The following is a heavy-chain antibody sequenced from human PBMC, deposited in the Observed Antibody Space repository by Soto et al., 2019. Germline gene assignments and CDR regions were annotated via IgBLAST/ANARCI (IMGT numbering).Heavy chain of an antibody. D-gene: IGHD3-22*01. V-gene: IGHV3-30-3*01. Sequence: GGSLRLSCAASGFTFSSYAMHWVRQAPGKGLEWVAVISYDGSNKYYADSVKGRFTISRDNSKNTLYLQMNSLRAEDTAVYYCARDHDSSGPPGDYWRQGTLVTVSS. CDR3: ARDHDSSGPPGDY. J-gene: IGHJ4*02. CDR2: ISYDGSNK. CDR1: GFTFSSYA.